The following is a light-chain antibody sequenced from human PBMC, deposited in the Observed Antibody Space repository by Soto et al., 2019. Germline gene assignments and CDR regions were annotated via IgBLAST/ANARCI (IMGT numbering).Light chain of an antibody. J-gene: IGKJ1*01. CDR1: QSISSW. Sequence: DIQMTQSPSTLSASVGDRVTITCRASQSISSWLAWYQQKPGKAPKLLIYKASSLESGVPSRFSGSGSGTEFTLTVSSLQPDDFETYYCQQYNTYSQTFGQGTKVEIK. V-gene: IGKV1-5*03. CDR2: KAS. CDR3: QQYNTYSQT.